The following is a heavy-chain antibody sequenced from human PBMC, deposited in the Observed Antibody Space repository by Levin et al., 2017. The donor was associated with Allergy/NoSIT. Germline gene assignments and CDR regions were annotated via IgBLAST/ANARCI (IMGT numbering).Heavy chain of an antibody. J-gene: IGHJ4*02. V-gene: IGHV3-74*01. CDR1: GFTFSANW. CDR2: INSDGSST. D-gene: IGHD1/OR15-1a*01. Sequence: LSLTCAASGFTFSANWMHWVRQAPGKGLVWVSRINSDGSSTYYADSVKGRFTISRDNAQNTLYMQTNSLRAEDTAVYYCARGGTRGSDEPNKIDYWGQGTLVTVSS. CDR3: ARGGTRGSDEPNKIDY.